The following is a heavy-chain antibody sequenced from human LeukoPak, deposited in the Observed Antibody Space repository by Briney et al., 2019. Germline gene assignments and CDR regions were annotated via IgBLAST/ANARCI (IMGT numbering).Heavy chain of an antibody. Sequence: SQTLSLSCTVSGGSISSNNYCWGWLRHPPGMGLEWIATIYYSGSTYYNPSLKSPVTISVDTSKNQFSLKLSSVTAADTAVYYCARNTFNYYYYMAVWGKGTTVTVSS. D-gene: IGHD2/OR15-2a*01. CDR1: GGSISSNNYC. CDR2: IYYSGST. CDR3: ARNTFNYYYYMAV. J-gene: IGHJ6*03. V-gene: IGHV4-39*01.